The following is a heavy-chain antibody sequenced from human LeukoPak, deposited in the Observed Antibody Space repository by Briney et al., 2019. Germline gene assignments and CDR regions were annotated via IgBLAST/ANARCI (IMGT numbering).Heavy chain of an antibody. CDR1: GFTFTNYA. J-gene: IGHJ3*02. D-gene: IGHD5/OR15-5a*01. Sequence: PGGSLRLSCAASGFTFTNYAMTWVRQAPGKGLEWVAATVGIGPDTYHADSVKGRFTISRDNAKNSLYLQMNSLRAEDTAVYYCARGHVTVSAHDDAFDIWGQGTMVTVSS. V-gene: IGHV3-23*01. CDR2: TVGIGPDT. CDR3: ARGHVTVSAHDDAFDI.